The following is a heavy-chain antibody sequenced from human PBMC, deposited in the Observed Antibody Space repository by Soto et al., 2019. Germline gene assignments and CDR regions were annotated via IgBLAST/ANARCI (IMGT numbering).Heavy chain of an antibody. CDR2: IYYSGST. J-gene: IGHJ6*03. CDR1: GGYISSYY. Sequence: LQTLPLTYSVSGGYISSYYWSWIRQPAGKGLEWIGYIYYSGSTKYNPSLKSRVTISVDTSKNQFSLKLSSVTAADTAEYYCARHPSYVDVWGKGTTVTVYS. CDR3: ARHPSYVDV. V-gene: IGHV4-59*08.